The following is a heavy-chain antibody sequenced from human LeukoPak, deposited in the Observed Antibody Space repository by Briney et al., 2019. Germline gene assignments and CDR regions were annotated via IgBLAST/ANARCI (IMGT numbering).Heavy chain of an antibody. CDR2: IYHSGST. CDR3: AGTPTYGDYVPRSLDY. D-gene: IGHD4-17*01. J-gene: IGHJ4*02. V-gene: IGHV4-30-2*01. Sequence: SQTLSLTCAVSGGSISSGGYSWSWIRQPPGKGLEWIGYIYHSGSTYYNPSLKSRVTISVDRSKNQFSLKLSSVTAADTAVYYCAGTPTYGDYVPRSLDYWGQGTLVTVSS. CDR1: GGSISSGGYS.